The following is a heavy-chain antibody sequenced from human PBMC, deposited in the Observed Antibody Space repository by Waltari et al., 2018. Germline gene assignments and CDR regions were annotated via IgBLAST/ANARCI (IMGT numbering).Heavy chain of an antibody. Sequence: QVHLQESGPGLVKPSETLSLTCSVSGDSFASHYWIWVRQPPGKGLDWIGYINYSGTTTYNPPLRGRVTMSVDTSNKRFSLKMTSVTAADTAAYYGAGERGGAQVGYYGLDVWGQGTTVRVSS. CDR3: AGERGGAQVGYYGLDV. CDR2: INYSGTT. V-gene: IGHV4-59*11. CDR1: GDSFASHY. D-gene: IGHD2-15*01. J-gene: IGHJ6*02.